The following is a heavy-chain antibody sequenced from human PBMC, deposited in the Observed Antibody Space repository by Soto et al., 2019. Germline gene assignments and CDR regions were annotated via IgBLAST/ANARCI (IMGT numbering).Heavy chain of an antibody. CDR1: GFTFSSYA. V-gene: IGHV3-23*01. J-gene: IGHJ5*02. CDR2: ISGSGGST. Sequence: EVQLLESGGGLVQPGGSLRLSCAASGFTFSSYAMSWVRQAPGKGLEWVSAISGSGGSTYYADSVKGRFTISRDNSKNTLYLQMNSLRAEDTAVCYCATRGDYCGSTSCYGKRGGGIDPWGQGTLVTVSS. D-gene: IGHD2-2*01. CDR3: ATRGDYCGSTSCYGKRGGGIDP.